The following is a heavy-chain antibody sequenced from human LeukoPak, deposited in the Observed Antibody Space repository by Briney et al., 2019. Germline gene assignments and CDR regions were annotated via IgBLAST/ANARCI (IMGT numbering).Heavy chain of an antibody. Sequence: GGALRLSCAASGFTYSSYSMNWVRQAPGKGLEWVSCISSSSSYIYYADSVKGRFTISRENAKNSLYLQMNSLRAEDTAVYYCATSRGAAAGTVAEYFQHWGQGTLVTVSS. CDR2: ISSSSSYI. V-gene: IGHV3-21*01. D-gene: IGHD6-13*01. CDR3: ATSRGAAAGTVAEYFQH. J-gene: IGHJ1*01. CDR1: GFTYSSYS.